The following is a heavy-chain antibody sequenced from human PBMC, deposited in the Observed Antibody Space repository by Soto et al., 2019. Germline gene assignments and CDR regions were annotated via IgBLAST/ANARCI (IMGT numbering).Heavy chain of an antibody. J-gene: IGHJ4*02. Sequence: QVQLVQSGPEVKKPGASVKVSCKTSGYTFTSYGISWVRQAPGQGLEWMGWITTDKGKTTYAQKFQGRVTRTTDTSTSTAYMQLRSLRSDDTAVYYCATRSPAFDYWGQGTLVTVSS. CDR1: GYTFTSYG. CDR2: ITTDKGKT. CDR3: ATRSPAFDY. V-gene: IGHV1-18*01.